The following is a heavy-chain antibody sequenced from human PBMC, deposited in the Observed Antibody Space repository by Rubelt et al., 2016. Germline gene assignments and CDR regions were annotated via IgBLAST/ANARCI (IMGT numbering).Heavy chain of an antibody. CDR2: IYYSGST. D-gene: IGHD3-22*01. Sequence: QLQLQESGPGLVKPSETLSLTCSVSGGSISSGNYYWGWIRQPPGKGLEWIGSIYYSGSTYYNPSLKNRVTISVDTSKNQFSLTLSSVTAADTAMYYCARYYYDTSGYYHQDWGQGTLVTVSS. CDR1: GGSISSGNYY. CDR3: ARYYYDTSGYYHQD. J-gene: IGHJ4*02. V-gene: IGHV4-39*07.